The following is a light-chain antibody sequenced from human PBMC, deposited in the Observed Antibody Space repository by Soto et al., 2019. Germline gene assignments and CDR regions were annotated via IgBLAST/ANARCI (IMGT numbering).Light chain of an antibody. V-gene: IGLV2-14*01. CDR3: SSYTSSNTLL. J-gene: IGLJ2*01. CDR1: SSDVGAYNY. Sequence: QSALTQPASVSGSPGQSITISCTGTSSDVGAYNYVSWYQQYPGKAPKLMIYEVSNRPSGVSNRFSGSKSGNTASLTISGLQAEDEADYYCSSYTSSNTLLFGGGTKLTVL. CDR2: EVS.